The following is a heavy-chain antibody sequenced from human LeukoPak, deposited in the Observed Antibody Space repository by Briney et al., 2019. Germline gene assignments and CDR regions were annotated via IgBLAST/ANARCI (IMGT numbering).Heavy chain of an antibody. J-gene: IGHJ5*02. CDR2: ISGSGGST. V-gene: IGHV3-23*01. D-gene: IGHD3-10*01. Sequence: PGGPLRLSCAASGFTFSGYAMSWVRQAPGKGLEWVSAISGSGGSTYYADSVKGRFTISRDNSKNTLYLQMNSLRAEDTAVYYCAKVRAYGSGSYSPGFDPWGQGTLVTVSS. CDR3: AKVRAYGSGSYSPGFDP. CDR1: GFTFSGYA.